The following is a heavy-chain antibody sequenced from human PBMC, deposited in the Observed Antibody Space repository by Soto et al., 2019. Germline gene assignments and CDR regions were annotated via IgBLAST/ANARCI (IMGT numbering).Heavy chain of an antibody. D-gene: IGHD6-13*01. CDR2: MNPNSGNT. CDR3: ARARGSSSYYYYYGMDV. Sequence: ASVKVSCKASGYTFTSYDINWVRQATGQGLEWMGWMNPNSGNTGYAQKFQGRVTMTRNTSISTAYMELSSLRSEDTAVYYCARARGSSSYYYYYGMDVWGQGATVTVSS. CDR1: GYTFTSYD. V-gene: IGHV1-8*01. J-gene: IGHJ6*02.